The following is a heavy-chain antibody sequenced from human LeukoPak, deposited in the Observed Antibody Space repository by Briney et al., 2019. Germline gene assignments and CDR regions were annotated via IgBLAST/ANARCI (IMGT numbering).Heavy chain of an antibody. CDR2: IYYSGST. CDR3: ARDIDSSGWRVKVDAFDI. CDR1: GGSISSNSFY. J-gene: IGHJ3*02. Sequence: PSETLSLTCTVSGGSISSNSFYWGWIRQPPGKGLEWIGSIYYSGSTYYNPSLKSRVTISVDTSKNQFSLKLSSVTAADTAVYYCARDIDSSGWRVKVDAFDIWGQGTMVTVSS. D-gene: IGHD6-19*01. V-gene: IGHV4-39*07.